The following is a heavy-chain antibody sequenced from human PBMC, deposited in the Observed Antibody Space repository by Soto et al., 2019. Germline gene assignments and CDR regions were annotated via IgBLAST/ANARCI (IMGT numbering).Heavy chain of an antibody. J-gene: IGHJ6*01. CDR1: GFTFSSYA. CDR2: ISGSGGST. V-gene: IGHV3-23*01. D-gene: IGHD3-22*01. Sequence: GGSLRLSCAASGFTFSSYAMSWVRQAPGKGLEWVSAISGSGGSTYYADSVKGRFTISRDNSKNTLYLQMNSLRAEDTAVYYFAKRGAAYYNRYSQSTPAPSLGAGGSSPSSNYY. CDR3: AKRGAAYYNRYSQSTPAPSLGAGGSSPSSNYY.